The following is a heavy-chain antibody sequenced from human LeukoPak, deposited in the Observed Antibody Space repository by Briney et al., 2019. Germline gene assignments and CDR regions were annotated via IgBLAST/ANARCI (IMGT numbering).Heavy chain of an antibody. CDR1: GFTFSSYA. D-gene: IGHD3-10*01. V-gene: IGHV3-23*01. CDR2: ISGSGGST. Sequence: GGSLRLSCAASGFTFSSYAMSWVRQAPGKGLEWVSAISGSGGSTYYADSVKGRLTISRDNSKNTLYLQMNSLRAEDTAVYYCAKCPSRYGSIPYFDYWGQGTLVTVSS. CDR3: AKCPSRYGSIPYFDY. J-gene: IGHJ4*02.